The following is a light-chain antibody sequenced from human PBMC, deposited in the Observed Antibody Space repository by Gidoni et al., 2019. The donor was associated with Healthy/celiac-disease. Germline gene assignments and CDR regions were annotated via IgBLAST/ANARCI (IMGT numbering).Light chain of an antibody. CDR1: SSNIGAGYD. CDR3: QSYDSSMSGVV. J-gene: IGLJ2*01. CDR2: GHS. Sequence: QSVLTQPPSVSVAPGQRVTISCTGSSSNIGAGYDVHWYQQRPGTAPKLLIYGHSNRPSGVPDRFSGSKSGTSASLAITGLQAEDEADYYCQSYDSSMSGVVFGGGTKLTVL. V-gene: IGLV1-40*01.